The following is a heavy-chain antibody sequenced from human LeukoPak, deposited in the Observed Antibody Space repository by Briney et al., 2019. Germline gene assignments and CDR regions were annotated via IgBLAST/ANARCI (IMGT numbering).Heavy chain of an antibody. CDR1: GYTFTGYY. J-gene: IGHJ4*02. D-gene: IGHD6-13*01. CDR2: INPNSGGT. CDR3: ALIAAAGRDEDY. Sequence: ASVKVSCKASGYTFTGYYMHWVRQAPGQGLEWMGWINPNSGGTNYAQKFQGRVTMARDTSISTAYMELSRLRSDDTAAYYCALIAAAGRDEDYWGQGTLVTVSS. V-gene: IGHV1-2*02.